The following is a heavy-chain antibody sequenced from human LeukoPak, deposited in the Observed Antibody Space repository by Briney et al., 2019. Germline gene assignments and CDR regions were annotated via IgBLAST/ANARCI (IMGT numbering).Heavy chain of an antibody. V-gene: IGHV1-18*01. D-gene: IGHD4-17*01. Sequence: ASVKVSCKASGYNFTNYGISWVRQAPGHGLEWMGWISVYSGDTNYAHELQDRVTMTTDTSTSTAFMELRGLRSDDTAFYYCARAPSFGDYGGDYWGQGTLVTVSS. CDR2: ISVYSGDT. CDR3: ARAPSFGDYGGDY. CDR1: GYNFTNYG. J-gene: IGHJ4*02.